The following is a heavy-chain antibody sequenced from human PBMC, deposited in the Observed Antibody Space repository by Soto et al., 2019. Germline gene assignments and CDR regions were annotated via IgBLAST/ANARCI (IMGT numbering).Heavy chain of an antibody. CDR3: ARGIIQLHLDY. V-gene: IGHV4-34*01. CDR1: GGSFSGYY. D-gene: IGHD5-18*01. J-gene: IGHJ4*02. Sequence: QGQLQQWGAGLLKPSETLSLTCAVYGGSFSGYYWNWIRQPPGKGLEWIGEINYSGSTNYNPSLKSRVTISVDTSKNQFSLKLSSVTAADTAVYYCARGIIQLHLDYWGQGTLVTVSS. CDR2: INYSGST.